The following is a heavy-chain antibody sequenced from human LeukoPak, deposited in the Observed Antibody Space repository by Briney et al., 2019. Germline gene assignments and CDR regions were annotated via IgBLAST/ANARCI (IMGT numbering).Heavy chain of an antibody. J-gene: IGHJ4*02. CDR1: GASISSYY. V-gene: IGHV4-59*08. D-gene: IGHD4-23*01. Sequence: AETLSLTCTVSGASISSYYWSWIRQPPGKGLEWIAFMYYRGSTNYNPPLKSRVTISVDTSKNQFSLKLRSVTAADTAVYYCARRSISGNSWDYFDYWGQGTLFTVSS. CDR3: ARRSISGNSWDYFDY. CDR2: MYYRGST.